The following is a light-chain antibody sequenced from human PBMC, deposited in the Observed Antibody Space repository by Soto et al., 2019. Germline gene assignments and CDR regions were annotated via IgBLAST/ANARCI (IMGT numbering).Light chain of an antibody. Sequence: EIVLTQSPGTLSLPPGERATLSCRASQSVSSSYLAWYQQKPGQAPRLLIYGASSRATGIPDRFSGSGSGTDFTLTISRLEPEDFALYYCQQYGSSPWTFGQRTKVEIK. CDR2: GAS. CDR1: QSVSSSY. V-gene: IGKV3-20*01. CDR3: QQYGSSPWT. J-gene: IGKJ1*01.